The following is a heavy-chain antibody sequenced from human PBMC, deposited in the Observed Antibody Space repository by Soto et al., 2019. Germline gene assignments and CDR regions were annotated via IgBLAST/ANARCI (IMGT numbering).Heavy chain of an antibody. V-gene: IGHV3-30*04. D-gene: IGHD2-15*01. CDR2: ISYDGNNK. Sequence: QVQLVESGGGVVQPGRSLRLSCAASGFTFSSYAMHWVRQAPGKGLEWVAVISYDGNNKYYADSVKGRFTISRDNSKNTLFLQMSSLRAEDTAIYYCARDPRGHCSIDSCSTYGMDVWGQGTTVTVSS. CDR1: GFTFSSYA. CDR3: ARDPRGHCSIDSCSTYGMDV. J-gene: IGHJ6*02.